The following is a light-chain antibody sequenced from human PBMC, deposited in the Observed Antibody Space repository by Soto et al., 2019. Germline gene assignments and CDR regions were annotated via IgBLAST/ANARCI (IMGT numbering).Light chain of an antibody. V-gene: IGKV1-5*01. J-gene: IGKJ2*01. CDR1: QSISSH. Sequence: DIPMTQSPSTLSASVGDRVTITCRASQSISSHLAWYQQKPGKAPEVLIYDASTVESGVSSRFSGSGSGTKFTLTISNLQPDDFATYFCQQYSSNFYTFGQGTKVEIK. CDR2: DAS. CDR3: QQYSSNFYT.